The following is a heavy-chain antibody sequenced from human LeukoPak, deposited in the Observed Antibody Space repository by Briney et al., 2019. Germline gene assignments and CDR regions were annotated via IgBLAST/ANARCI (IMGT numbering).Heavy chain of an antibody. CDR3: ARDNSDGSIVWFDP. Sequence: GGSLRLSCAASGFTVSSNYMSWVRQAPGKGLEWVSVIYSGGSTYYADSVKGRFTISRDNSKNTLYLQMNSLRAADTAVYYCARDNSDGSIVWFDPWGQGTLVTVSS. V-gene: IGHV3-66*01. CDR1: GFTVSSNY. D-gene: IGHD2-15*01. CDR2: IYSGGST. J-gene: IGHJ5*02.